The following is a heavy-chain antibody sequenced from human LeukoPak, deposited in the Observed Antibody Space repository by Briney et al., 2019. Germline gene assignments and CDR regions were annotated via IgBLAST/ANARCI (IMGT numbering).Heavy chain of an antibody. Sequence: ASVKVSCKVSGHTLTGLSMHWVRQAPGKRLEWMGGFDPEEGETTYAQKFQGRVTMTADTSTDTAYMDLSSLRSEDTAVYYCTTDLAIAAAGTYTSIDYWGQGTQVTVSS. D-gene: IGHD6-13*01. CDR3: TTDLAIAAAGTYTSIDY. V-gene: IGHV1-24*01. J-gene: IGHJ4*02. CDR2: FDPEEGET. CDR1: GHTLTGLS.